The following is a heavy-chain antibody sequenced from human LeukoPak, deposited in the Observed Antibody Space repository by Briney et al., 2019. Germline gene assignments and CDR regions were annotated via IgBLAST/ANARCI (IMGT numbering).Heavy chain of an antibody. CDR1: GFIFYSYA. Sequence: GGSLRLSCSASGFIFYSYAMHWVRQAPGRGPEYVAAITSSGSSTFHANSVKGRFTISRDNSKNTLYLQMGSLRPEDMAVYFCTRGPGYDYVWGTYRADYWGQGTLVTVSS. CDR3: TRGPGYDYVWGTYRADY. D-gene: IGHD3-16*02. CDR2: ITSSGSST. V-gene: IGHV3-64*01. J-gene: IGHJ4*02.